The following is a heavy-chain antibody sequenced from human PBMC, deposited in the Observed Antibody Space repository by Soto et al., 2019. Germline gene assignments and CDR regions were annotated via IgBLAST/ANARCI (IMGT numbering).Heavy chain of an antibody. J-gene: IGHJ6*02. Sequence: EVQLVESGGGLVKPGGSLRLSCAASGFTFSSYSMNWVRQAPGKGLEWVSSISSSSSYIYYADSVKGRFTISRDNAKNSLYLQMNSLRAEDTAVYYCARDPRFLEWSYYGMDVWGQGTTVTVSS. CDR1: GFTFSSYS. V-gene: IGHV3-21*01. CDR2: ISSSSSYI. D-gene: IGHD3-3*01. CDR3: ARDPRFLEWSYYGMDV.